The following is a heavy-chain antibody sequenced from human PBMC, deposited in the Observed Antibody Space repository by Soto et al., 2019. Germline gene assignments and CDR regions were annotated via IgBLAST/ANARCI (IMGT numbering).Heavy chain of an antibody. J-gene: IGHJ3*02. Sequence: ASVKVSCKASGYTFTSYYMHWVRQAPGQGLEWMGITNPSGGSTSYAQKFQGRVTMTRDTSTSTVYMELSSLRSEDTAVYYCARGFQRDGYNFYAFDIWGQGTMVTVSS. V-gene: IGHV1-46*01. CDR2: TNPSGGST. CDR1: GYTFTSYY. D-gene: IGHD5-12*01. CDR3: ARGFQRDGYNFYAFDI.